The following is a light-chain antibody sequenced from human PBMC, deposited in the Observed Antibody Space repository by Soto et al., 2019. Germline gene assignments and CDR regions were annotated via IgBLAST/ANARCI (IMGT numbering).Light chain of an antibody. Sequence: QSALTQPASVSGSPGQSITISCTGTSSDVGGYNYVSWYQQHPGKAPKLMIYEVSNRPSGVSNRFSGSKSGNTASLTNSGLQAEDEADYYCSSFTSINTWVFGGGTKATVL. CDR3: SSFTSINTWV. CDR1: SSDVGGYNY. V-gene: IGLV2-14*01. CDR2: EVS. J-gene: IGLJ3*02.